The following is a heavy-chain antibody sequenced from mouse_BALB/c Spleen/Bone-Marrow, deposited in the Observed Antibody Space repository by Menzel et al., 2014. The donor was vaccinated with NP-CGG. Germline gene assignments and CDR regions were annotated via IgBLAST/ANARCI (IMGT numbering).Heavy chain of an antibody. V-gene: IGHV5-6-3*01. CDR3: ARDRGWLLRFAY. CDR2: INSNGGST. D-gene: IGHD2-3*01. CDR1: GFTFGSYG. Sequence: EVNVVESGGGLVKPGGSLKLSCAASGFTFGSYGMSWVRQTPDKRLELVATINSNGGSTYYPDSVKGRFTISRDNAKNTLYLQMSSLKSEDTAMYYCARDRGWLLRFAYWGQGTLVTVSA. J-gene: IGHJ3*01.